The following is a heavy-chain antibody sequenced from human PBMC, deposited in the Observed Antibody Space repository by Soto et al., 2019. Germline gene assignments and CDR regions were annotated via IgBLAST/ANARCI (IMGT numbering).Heavy chain of an antibody. CDR2: ISYDGSNK. CDR3: VKGYLLSWIQLWPPDY. Sequence: QVQLVGSGGGVVQPGRSLRLSCAASGFTFSSYGMHWVRQAPGKGLEWVAVISYDGSNKYYADSVKGRFTISRDNSKNTLYLQMNSLRAEDTAVYYCVKGYLLSWIQLWPPDYWGQGTLVTVSS. J-gene: IGHJ4*02. CDR1: GFTFSSYG. D-gene: IGHD5-18*01. V-gene: IGHV3-30*18.